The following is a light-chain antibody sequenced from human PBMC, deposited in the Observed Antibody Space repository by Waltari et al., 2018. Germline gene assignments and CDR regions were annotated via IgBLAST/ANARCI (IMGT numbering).Light chain of an antibody. CDR1: THDIGTYDY. CDR2: DVS. J-gene: IGLJ2*01. V-gene: IGLV2-14*03. CDR3: SSYTSTSTLVV. Sequence: QSALTQPASVSGSPGQSITISCSGTTHDIGTYDYVSWYQHPPGKAPKPIIYDVSHRPSGVSSRFSGSKSGNTASLTVSGLQAEDEADYYCSSYTSTSTLVVFGGGTKLTVL.